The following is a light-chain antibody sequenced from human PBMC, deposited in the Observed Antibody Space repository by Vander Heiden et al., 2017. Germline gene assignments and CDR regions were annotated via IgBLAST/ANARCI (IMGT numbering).Light chain of an antibody. Sequence: EIVLTQSPDTLSLSPGERATLSCRASQSVGSSYLAWYQQKPGQAPRLLIYGASSSAIVIADRFSGSGSGTDFTLTISRVGPEDFAVYYCQQYSSSPTFGQGTKLEIK. CDR3: QQYSSSPT. V-gene: IGKV3-20*01. CDR2: GAS. J-gene: IGKJ2*01. CDR1: QSVGSSY.